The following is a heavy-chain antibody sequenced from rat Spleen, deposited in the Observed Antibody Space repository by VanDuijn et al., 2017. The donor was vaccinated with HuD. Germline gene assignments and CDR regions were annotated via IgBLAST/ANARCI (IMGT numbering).Heavy chain of an antibody. CDR3: GTRDGGFAY. Sequence: EVQLVESGGGLVQPGRSLKLSCVASGFTFNNYWMTWIRQAPGKGLEWVASITNTGSNTYYPDSVKGRFTISRDNAKSTLYLQMDSLRSEDTATYYCGTRDGGFAYWGQGTLVTVSS. CDR2: ITNTGSNT. CDR1: GFTFNNYW. J-gene: IGHJ3*01. D-gene: IGHD1-11*01. V-gene: IGHV5-31*01.